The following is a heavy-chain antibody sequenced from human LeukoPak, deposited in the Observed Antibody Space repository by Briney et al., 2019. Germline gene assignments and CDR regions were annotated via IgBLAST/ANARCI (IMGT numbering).Heavy chain of an antibody. CDR3: ARMANSGSYSDAFDI. J-gene: IGHJ3*02. CDR1: GYSFTSYW. V-gene: IGHV5-51*01. CDR2: IYPGDSDT. Sequence: RGESLKISCKGSGYSFTSYWIGWVRQMPGKGLEWMGTIYPGDSDTRYSPSFQGQVTISADKSISTAYLQWSSLKASDTAMYYCARMANSGSYSDAFDIWGQGTMVTVSS. D-gene: IGHD1-26*01.